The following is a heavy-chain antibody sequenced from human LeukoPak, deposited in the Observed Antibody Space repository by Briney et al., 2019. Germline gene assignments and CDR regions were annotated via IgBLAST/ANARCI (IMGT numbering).Heavy chain of an antibody. Sequence: GGSLRLSCAASGFIFTDYWMNWVRQAPGKGLEWVSSISSSSSYIYYADSVKGRFTISRDNAKTSLYLQMNSLRAEDTAVYYCARVVESEMATITGAFDIWGQGTMVAVSS. V-gene: IGHV3-21*01. CDR1: GFIFTDYW. CDR3: ARVVESEMATITGAFDI. CDR2: ISSSSSYI. D-gene: IGHD5-24*01. J-gene: IGHJ3*02.